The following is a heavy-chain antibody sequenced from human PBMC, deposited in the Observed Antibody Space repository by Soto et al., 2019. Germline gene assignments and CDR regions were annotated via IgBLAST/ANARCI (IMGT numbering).Heavy chain of an antibody. CDR3: AKGPYSSSSFAPFDY. Sequence: GGSLRLSCAASGFTFDDYAMHWVRQAPGKGLEWVSLISWDGGSTYYADSVKGRFTISRDNSKNSLNLQMNSLRAEDTALYYCAKGPYSSSSFAPFDYWGQGTLVTVSS. CDR1: GFTFDDYA. CDR2: ISWDGGST. D-gene: IGHD6-6*01. J-gene: IGHJ4*02. V-gene: IGHV3-43D*04.